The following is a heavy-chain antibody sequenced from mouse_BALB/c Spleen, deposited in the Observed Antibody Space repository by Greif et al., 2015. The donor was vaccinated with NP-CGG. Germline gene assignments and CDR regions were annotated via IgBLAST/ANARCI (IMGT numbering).Heavy chain of an antibody. D-gene: IGHD1-1*01. CDR2: ISSGGSYT. J-gene: IGHJ4*01. CDR1: GFTFSSYG. V-gene: IGHV5-6*01. Sequence: EVKLVESGGDLVKPGGSLKLSCAASGFTFSSYGMSWVRQTPDKRLEWVATISSGGSYTYYPDSVKGRFTISRDNAKNTLYLQMSSLKSEDTAMYYCARGGVITTVVRDAMDYWGQGTSVTVSS. CDR3: ARGGVITTVVRDAMDY.